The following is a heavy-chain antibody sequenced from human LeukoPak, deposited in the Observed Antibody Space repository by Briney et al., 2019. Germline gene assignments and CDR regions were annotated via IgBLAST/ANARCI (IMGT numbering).Heavy chain of an antibody. J-gene: IGHJ4*02. V-gene: IGHV3-7*01. CDR3: ASKQGDY. CDR2: INPDGSGK. CDR1: GFTFNSYW. Sequence: TGGSLRLSCAASGFTFNSYWMIWVRQAPGKGLEWVVNINPDGSGKYYVDSVKGRFTISRDNAKKSLYLQMNSLRAEDTAVYYCASKQGDYWGQGTLVTVSS.